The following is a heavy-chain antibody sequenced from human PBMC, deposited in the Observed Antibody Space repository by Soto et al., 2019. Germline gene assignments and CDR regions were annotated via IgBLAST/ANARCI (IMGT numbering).Heavy chain of an antibody. CDR2: IFSNDEK. CDR3: ALIKDCSRTDCYLASFDP. J-gene: IGHJ5*02. D-gene: IGHD2-2*01. Sequence: QVTLKESGPVLVKPTETLTLTCTVSGLSLSNGRLGVSWIRQPPGKALEWLAHIFSNDEKSCSTSLKSRLTISKDTSRSQVVLTMTNMDPVDSATYYCALIKDCSRTDCYLASFDPWGQGTLVTVSS. CDR1: GLSLSNGRLG. V-gene: IGHV2-26*01.